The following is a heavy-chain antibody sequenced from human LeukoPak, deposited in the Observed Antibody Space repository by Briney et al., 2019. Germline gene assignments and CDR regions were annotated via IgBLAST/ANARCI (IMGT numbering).Heavy chain of an antibody. CDR2: ISYDGSNK. J-gene: IGHJ4*02. Sequence: GRSLRLSCAASGFTFSSYAMHWVRQAPGKGRGGGAVISYDGSNKYYADSVKGRFTISRDNSKNPLYLQMNSLRAEDTAVYYCARGEQIRPYPLLHWGQGTLVTVSS. CDR1: GFTFSSYA. D-gene: IGHD2-2*01. V-gene: IGHV3-30-3*01. CDR3: ARGEQIRPYPLLH.